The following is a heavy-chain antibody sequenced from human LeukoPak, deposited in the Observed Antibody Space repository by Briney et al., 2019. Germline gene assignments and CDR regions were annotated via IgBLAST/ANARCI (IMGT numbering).Heavy chain of an antibody. J-gene: IGHJ4*02. V-gene: IGHV3-64*01. CDR1: GFTFSSYA. D-gene: IGHD3-22*01. CDR2: ISSNGGST. CDR3: ARDYDSSPNYFDY. Sequence: GGSLRLSCAAYGFTFSSYAMHWVRQAPGKGLEYVSAISSNGGSTYYANSVKGRFTISRDNSKNTLYLQMGSLRAEDMAVYYCARDYDSSPNYFDYWGQGTLVTVSS.